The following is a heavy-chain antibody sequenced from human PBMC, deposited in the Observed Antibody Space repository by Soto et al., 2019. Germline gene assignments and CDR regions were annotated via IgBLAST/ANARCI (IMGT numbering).Heavy chain of an antibody. J-gene: IGHJ5*02. CDR3: ARGVAGPLHWFDP. CDR1: GYTFTSYA. D-gene: IGHD6-19*01. V-gene: IGHV1-3*01. Sequence: QVQLVRSGAEVKKPGASVKVSCKASGYTFTSYAMHWVRQAPGQRLEWMGWINAGNGNTKYSQKFQGRVTITRDTSASTAYMELSSLRSEDTAAYYCARGVAGPLHWFDPWGQGTLVTVSS. CDR2: INAGNGNT.